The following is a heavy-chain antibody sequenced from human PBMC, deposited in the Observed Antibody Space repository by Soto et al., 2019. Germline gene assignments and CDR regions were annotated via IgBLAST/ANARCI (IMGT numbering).Heavy chain of an antibody. CDR1: GGTFSSSA. Sequence: QVQLVQSGAEMKEPGSSVKVSCKTSGGTFSSSAISWLRQAPGQGLEWMGGIIPLFRTPDSAQKFQGRVTIAADESTSTAYMEPSSLRSEDTAVYYCARDNDRLQLGGNYCSMRDVWCQGTTITVSS. J-gene: IGHJ6*02. CDR3: ARDNDRLQLGGNYCSMRDV. D-gene: IGHD1-7*01. CDR2: IIPLFRTP. V-gene: IGHV1-69*12.